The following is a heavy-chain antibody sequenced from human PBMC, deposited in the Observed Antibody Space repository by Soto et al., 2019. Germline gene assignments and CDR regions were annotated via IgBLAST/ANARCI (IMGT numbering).Heavy chain of an antibody. Sequence: QVQLVQSGAEVKKPGSSVKVSCKASGGTFSSYAISWVRQAPGQGLEWMGGIIPIFGTANYAQKFQGRVTITADEXTXXAYMELSSLRSEDTAVYYCARDSMTTVTTESYFDYWGQGTLVTVSS. CDR2: IIPIFGTA. D-gene: IGHD4-17*01. CDR3: ARDSMTTVTTESYFDY. J-gene: IGHJ4*02. CDR1: GGTFSSYA. V-gene: IGHV1-69*12.